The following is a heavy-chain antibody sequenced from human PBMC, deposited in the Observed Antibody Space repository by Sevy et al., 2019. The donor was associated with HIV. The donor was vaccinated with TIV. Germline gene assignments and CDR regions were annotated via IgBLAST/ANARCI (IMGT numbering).Heavy chain of an antibody. D-gene: IGHD3-22*01. Sequence: GGSLRLPCAATGFTFSNYAMHWVRRAPGKGMEWVAILWSDGAYQYHGDSVKGRFTISRDNSKNTLYLQMNNVRVEDTAVYYCARGAYYYDNAAYYALDSWGQGTLVTVSS. CDR3: ARGAYYYDNAAYYALDS. J-gene: IGHJ4*02. V-gene: IGHV3-33*01. CDR1: GFTFSNYA. CDR2: LWSDGAYQ.